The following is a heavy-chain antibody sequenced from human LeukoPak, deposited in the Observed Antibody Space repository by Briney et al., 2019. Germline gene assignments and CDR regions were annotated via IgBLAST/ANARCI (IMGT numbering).Heavy chain of an antibody. J-gene: IGHJ4*02. Sequence: SETLSLTCTVSGGSISSYYWSWIRQPPGKGLEWIGYIYYSGSTNYNPSLKSRVTISVDTSKNQFSLKLSSVTAADTAVYYCARGASATVVLSFDYWGQGTLVTVSS. CDR3: ARGASATVVLSFDY. CDR1: GGSISSYY. CDR2: IYYSGST. D-gene: IGHD4-23*01. V-gene: IGHV4-59*01.